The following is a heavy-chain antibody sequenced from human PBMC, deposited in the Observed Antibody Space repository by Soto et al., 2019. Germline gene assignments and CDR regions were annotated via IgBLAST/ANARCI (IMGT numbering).Heavy chain of an antibody. CDR2: ISGSGGST. CDR3: AKAIYYGSGSFPVFYGMDV. D-gene: IGHD3-10*01. J-gene: IGHJ6*02. Sequence: PGGSLRLSCAASGFTFSSYAMSWVRQAPGKGLEWVSAISGSGGSTYYADSVKGRFTISRDNSKNTLYLQMNSLRAEDTAVYYCAKAIYYGSGSFPVFYGMDVRGQGTTVTVSS. V-gene: IGHV3-23*01. CDR1: GFTFSSYA.